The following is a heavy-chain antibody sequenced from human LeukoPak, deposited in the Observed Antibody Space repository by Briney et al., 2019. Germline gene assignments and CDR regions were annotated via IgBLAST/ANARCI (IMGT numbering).Heavy chain of an antibody. Sequence: SETLSLTCNVSGGSISSYFWTWIRQPAGKGLEWIGRIHASGATNYNSSLKSRVSMSVDTSKNQFSLKLTSVTAADTAVYFCARDGADVYGRAFDYWGQGTLVSVSS. V-gene: IGHV4-4*07. CDR3: ARDGADVYGRAFDY. CDR2: IHASGAT. J-gene: IGHJ4*02. D-gene: IGHD3-10*01. CDR1: GGSISSYF.